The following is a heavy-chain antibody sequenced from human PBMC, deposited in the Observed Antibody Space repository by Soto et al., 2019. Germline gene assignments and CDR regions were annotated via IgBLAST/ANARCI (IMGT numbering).Heavy chain of an antibody. CDR2: ISDSGGNT. J-gene: IGHJ6*02. CDR1: GFSFSDYA. V-gene: IGHV3-23*01. CDR3: AKGYSSAWYTPDV. Sequence: GGSLRLSCAASGFSFSDYAMSWVRQAPGKGLEWVSGISDSGGNTYYADSMKGRFTISRENSKNTLYLQMNSLRGEDTAIYYCAKGYSSAWYTPDVWGQATTVTVSS. D-gene: IGHD6-13*01.